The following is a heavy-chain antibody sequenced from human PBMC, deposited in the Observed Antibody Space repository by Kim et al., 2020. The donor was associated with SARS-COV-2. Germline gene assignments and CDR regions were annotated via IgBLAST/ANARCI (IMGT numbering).Heavy chain of an antibody. CDR3: ARDVLHSGYRNFSDH. Sequence: GGSLRLSCAASGFTFSHYAMHWVRQAPGKGLEWVAVISYGGSDKYYADAVKGRSTISRNNCKNTMYLQMNSLRAEGAALYYWARDVLHSGYRNFSDHWGRGPLVTVS. J-gene: IGHJ4*02. CDR1: GFTFSHYA. CDR2: ISYGGSDK. D-gene: IGHD5-18*01. V-gene: IGHV3-30-3*01.